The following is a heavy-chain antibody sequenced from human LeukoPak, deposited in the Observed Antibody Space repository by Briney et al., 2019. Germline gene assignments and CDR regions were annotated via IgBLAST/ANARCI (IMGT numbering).Heavy chain of an antibody. D-gene: IGHD3-22*01. CDR3: AKYDSSGYYYDAFDY. CDR1: GFTFSDYY. CDR2: ISSSGSTI. Sequence: GGSLRLSCAASGFTFSDYYMSWIRQAPGKGLEWVSYISSSGSTIYYADSVKGRFTISRDNAKNSLYLQMNSLRAEDTAVYYCAKYDSSGYYYDAFDYWGQGTLVTVSS. V-gene: IGHV3-11*04. J-gene: IGHJ4*02.